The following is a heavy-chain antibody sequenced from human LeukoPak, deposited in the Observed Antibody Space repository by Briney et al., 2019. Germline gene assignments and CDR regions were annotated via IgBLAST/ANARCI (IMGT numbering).Heavy chain of an antibody. D-gene: IGHD6-6*01. CDR3: ARDSSSSSPYEYFQH. CDR2: ISSSSSYI. CDR1: GFTFSIDT. J-gene: IGHJ1*01. Sequence: GGSLRLSCAASGFTFSIDTVNWVRQAPGEGLEWGSSISSSSSYIYYADSVKGGFTISTDNAKNSLYLQMNSLRAEDTAVYYCARDSSSSSPYEYFQHWGQGTLVTVSS. V-gene: IGHV3-21*01.